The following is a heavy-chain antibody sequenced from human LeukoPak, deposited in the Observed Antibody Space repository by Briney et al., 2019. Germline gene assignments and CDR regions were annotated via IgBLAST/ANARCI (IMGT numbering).Heavy chain of an antibody. V-gene: IGHV3-30*02. CDR2: IRYDGSNK. CDR3: ANQPPYDSSGHNYYGMDV. J-gene: IGHJ6*02. Sequence: PGGSPRLSCAASGFTFSSYGMHWVRQAPGKGLEWVAFIRYDGSNKYYADSVKGRFTISRDNSKNTLYLQMNSLRAEDTAVYYCANQPPYDSSGHNYYGMDVWGQGTTVTVSS. D-gene: IGHD3-22*01. CDR1: GFTFSSYG.